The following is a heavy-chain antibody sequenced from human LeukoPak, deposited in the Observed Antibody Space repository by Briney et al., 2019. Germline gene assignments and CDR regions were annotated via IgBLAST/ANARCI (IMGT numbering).Heavy chain of an antibody. D-gene: IGHD3-10*01. J-gene: IGHJ3*02. CDR1: GGSISSGSYY. CDR2: IYTSGST. V-gene: IGHV4-61*02. CDR3: ARAEVSVVRGVGLAVDI. Sequence: SETLSLTCTVSGGSISSGSYYWSWIRQPAGKGLEWIGRIYTSGSTNYNPSLKSRVTISVDTSKNQFSLKLSSVTAADTAVYYCARAEVSVVRGVGLAVDIWGQGTMVTVSS.